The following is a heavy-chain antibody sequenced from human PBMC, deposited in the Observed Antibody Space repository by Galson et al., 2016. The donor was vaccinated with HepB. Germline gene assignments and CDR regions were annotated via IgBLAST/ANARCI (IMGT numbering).Heavy chain of an antibody. CDR1: GYTFTSYA. J-gene: IGHJ4*01. CDR3: AREGGSGWSRLL. D-gene: IGHD6-19*01. V-gene: IGHV1-3*04. CDR2: TNNANGNT. Sequence: SVKVSCKASGYTFTSYAIHWVRQAPGQRLEWMGWTNNANGNTEYSQSFQGRVTFTRDTSASTAYMELSSLGAEDTAVYYCAREGGSGWSRLLWGQGSLVAVSS.